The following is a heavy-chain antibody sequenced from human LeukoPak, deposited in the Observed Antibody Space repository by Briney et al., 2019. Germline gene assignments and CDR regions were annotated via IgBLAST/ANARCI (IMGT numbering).Heavy chain of an antibody. CDR3: ARATVTPSYYYYYMDV. D-gene: IGHD4-11*01. Sequence: ASVKVSCKASGGTFSSYAISWVRQAPGQGLEWMGRIIPILGIANYAQKFQGRVTITADKSTSTAYMELSSLRSEDTAVYYCARATVTPSYYYYYMDVWGKGATVTVSS. CDR2: IIPILGIA. V-gene: IGHV1-69*04. J-gene: IGHJ6*03. CDR1: GGTFSSYA.